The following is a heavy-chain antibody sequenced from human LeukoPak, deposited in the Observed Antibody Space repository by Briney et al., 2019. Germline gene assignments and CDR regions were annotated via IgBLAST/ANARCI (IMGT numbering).Heavy chain of an antibody. CDR2: ITGSGGST. J-gene: IGHJ4*02. D-gene: IGHD1-26*01. V-gene: IGHV3-23*01. Sequence: GGSLRLSCVASGLSFSSHAMTWVRQTPGKGLEWVSGITGSGGSTYHAESVKGRFTISRDNSKNTLYLQMNNLRAEDTALYYCASRSASETYFAVFDYWGQGTLVTVSS. CDR1: GLSFSSHA. CDR3: ASRSASETYFAVFDY.